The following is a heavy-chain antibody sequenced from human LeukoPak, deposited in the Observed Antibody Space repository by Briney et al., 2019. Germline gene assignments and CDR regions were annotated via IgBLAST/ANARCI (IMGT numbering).Heavy chain of an antibody. CDR3: AKRSCSGGSCNFDF. CDR2: IRSDGSIT. Sequence: PGGSLRLSYAASGFTVSNKYMSWVRQAPGKGLEWVSAIRSDGSITNYADSVKGRFTISRDSSKNTLDLQMNSLRADDTAVYHCAKRSCSGGSCNFDFWGQGTLVTVSS. CDR1: GFTVSNKY. J-gene: IGHJ4*02. D-gene: IGHD2-15*01. V-gene: IGHV3-23*01.